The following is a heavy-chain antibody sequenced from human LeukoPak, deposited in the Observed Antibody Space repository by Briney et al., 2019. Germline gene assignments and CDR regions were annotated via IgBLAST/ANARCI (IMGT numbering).Heavy chain of an antibody. CDR2: ISGSGGST. V-gene: IGHV3-23*01. D-gene: IGHD6-19*01. CDR3: AKGPQYSSPVGYFDY. J-gene: IGHJ4*02. CDR1: GFTFSSYA. Sequence: GGSLRLSCAASGFTFSSYAMSWVRQAPGKGLEWVSAISGSGGSTYYADSVKGRFTISRDNSENTLYLQMNSLRAEDTAVYYCAKGPQYSSPVGYFDYWGQGTLVTVSS.